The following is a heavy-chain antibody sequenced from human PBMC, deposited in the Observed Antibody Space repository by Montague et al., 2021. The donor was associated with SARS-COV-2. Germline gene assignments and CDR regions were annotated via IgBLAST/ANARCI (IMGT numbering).Heavy chain of an antibody. V-gene: IGHV3-30*04. CDR3: AKWHEGDPANFDY. J-gene: IGHJ4*02. CDR1: GFTFGNSA. D-gene: IGHD3-16*01. Sequence: SLRLSCAASGFTFGNSAMHWVRQAPGKGLEWVAVISGGGGNRYYADSVKGRFTISRDNSKNTLYLQMNSLRAEDTAVYYCAKWHEGDPANFDYWGQGTLVTVSS. CDR2: ISGGGGNR.